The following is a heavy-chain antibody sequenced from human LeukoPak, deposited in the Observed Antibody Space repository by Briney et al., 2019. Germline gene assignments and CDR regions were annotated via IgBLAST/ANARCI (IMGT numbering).Heavy chain of an antibody. D-gene: IGHD5-18*01. J-gene: IGHJ3*02. CDR2: IYSSGST. Sequence: GGSLRLSYLGTGLAFKNYWMNWVRQAPGKGLEWVSVIYSSGSTYYADSVKGRFTISRDNSKNTLYLQMNSLRAEDTAVYYCARDQAAMVSDAFDIWGQGTMVTVSS. V-gene: IGHV3-66*01. CDR1: GLAFKNYW. CDR3: ARDQAAMVSDAFDI.